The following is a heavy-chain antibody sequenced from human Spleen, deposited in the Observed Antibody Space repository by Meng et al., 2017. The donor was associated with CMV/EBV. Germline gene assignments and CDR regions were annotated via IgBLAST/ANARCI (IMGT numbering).Heavy chain of an antibody. CDR2: INHSEST. Sequence: SETLSLTCAVYGESFSAYYWSWIRQPPGKGLEWNGEINHSESTNYNPSLKSRVTRSVDTSKNQFSLKLSSVTAADTAMYYCARGRAADAFDIWGQGKMVTVSS. CDR3: ARGRAADAFDI. J-gene: IGHJ3*02. D-gene: IGHD2-15*01. CDR1: GESFSAYY. V-gene: IGHV4-34*01.